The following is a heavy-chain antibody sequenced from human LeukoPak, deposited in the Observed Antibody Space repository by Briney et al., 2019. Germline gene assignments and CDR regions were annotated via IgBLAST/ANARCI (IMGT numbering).Heavy chain of an antibody. CDR1: GFTFSSYW. J-gene: IGHJ4*02. Sequence: PGGSLRLSCAASGFTFSSYWMSWVRQAPGKGLEWVANIKQDGSEKYYVDSVKGRFTISRDNAKNALYLQMNSLRAEDTAVYYCARDSRPAYYDFWRTPVDYWGQGTLVTVSS. CDR2: IKQDGSEK. CDR3: ARDSRPAYYDFWRTPVDY. V-gene: IGHV3-7*01. D-gene: IGHD3-3*01.